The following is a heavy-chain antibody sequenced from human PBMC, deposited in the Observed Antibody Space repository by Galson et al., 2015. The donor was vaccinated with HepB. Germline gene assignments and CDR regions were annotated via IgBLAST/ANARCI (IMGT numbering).Heavy chain of an antibody. Sequence: SLRLSCAASGFTFSSYAMSWVRQAPGKGLEWVSAISGSGGSTYYADSVKGRFTISRDNSKNTLYLQMNSLRAEDTAVYYCAKVTRPLRFLEWLKGRFDYWGQGTLVTVSS. CDR1: GFTFSSYA. V-gene: IGHV3-23*01. J-gene: IGHJ4*02. D-gene: IGHD3-3*01. CDR3: AKVTRPLRFLEWLKGRFDY. CDR2: ISGSGGST.